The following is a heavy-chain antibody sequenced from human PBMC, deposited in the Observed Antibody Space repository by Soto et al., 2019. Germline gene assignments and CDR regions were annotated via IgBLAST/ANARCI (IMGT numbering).Heavy chain of an antibody. Sequence: GASVKVSCKASGYTFTSYGISWVRQAPGQGLEWMGWISAYNGNTNYAQKLQGRVTMTTDTSTSTAYMELRSLRSDDTAVYYCARSVTTGFHYYYYGMDVCGQGTTVTVSS. CDR1: GYTFTSYG. V-gene: IGHV1-18*01. CDR3: ARSVTTGFHYYYYGMDV. CDR2: ISAYNGNT. J-gene: IGHJ6*02. D-gene: IGHD4-17*01.